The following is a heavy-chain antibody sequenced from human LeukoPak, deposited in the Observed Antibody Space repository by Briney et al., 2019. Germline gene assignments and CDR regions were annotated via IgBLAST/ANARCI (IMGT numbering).Heavy chain of an antibody. CDR1: GGSISGDSYY. Sequence: SETLSLTCTVSGGSISGDSYYWSWIRQPAGKGLEWIGRIYTSGSTNYNPSLKRRVTISLDTSKNQFSLKLNSVTAADTAVYYCARGVATINFDYWGQGTLVTVSS. J-gene: IGHJ4*02. D-gene: IGHD5-24*01. CDR3: ARGVATINFDY. CDR2: IYTSGST. V-gene: IGHV4-61*02.